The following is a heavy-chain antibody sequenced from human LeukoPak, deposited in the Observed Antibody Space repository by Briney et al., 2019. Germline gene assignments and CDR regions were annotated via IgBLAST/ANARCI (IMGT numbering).Heavy chain of an antibody. Sequence: PGGSLRLSCAASGFTFSSYEMNWVRQAPGKGLEWVSYISSSGSTIYYADSVKGRFTISRDNAKNSLYLQMNSLRAEDTAVYYCAREGSAGGAFDIWGQGTMVTVSS. V-gene: IGHV3-48*03. CDR1: GFTFSSYE. CDR2: ISSSGSTI. J-gene: IGHJ3*02. CDR3: AREGSAGGAFDI. D-gene: IGHD2-15*01.